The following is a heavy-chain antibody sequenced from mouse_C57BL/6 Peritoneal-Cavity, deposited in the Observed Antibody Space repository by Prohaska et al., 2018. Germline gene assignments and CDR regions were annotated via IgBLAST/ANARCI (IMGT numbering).Heavy chain of an antibody. CDR3: ARGTIYDGYYHFAY. V-gene: IGHV3-6*01. CDR1: GYSITSGYY. J-gene: IGHJ3*01. D-gene: IGHD2-3*01. CDR2: IIYDGSN. Sequence: PSQSLSLTCSVTGYSITSGYYWNWIRQFPGNKLEWIGCIIYDGSNNYNPSLKNRISITRDTSKNQFFLKLNSVTTEDTATYYCARGTIYDGYYHFAYWGQGTLVTVSA.